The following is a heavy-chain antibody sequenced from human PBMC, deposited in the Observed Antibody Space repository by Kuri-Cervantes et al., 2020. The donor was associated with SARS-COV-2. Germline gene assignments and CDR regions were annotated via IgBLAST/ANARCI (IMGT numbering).Heavy chain of an antibody. CDR3: ARHRWFDP. CDR2: IYYSGST. V-gene: IGHV4-39*01. Sequence: GSLRLSCTVSGGSISSSSYYWGWIRQPPGKGLEWIGSIYYSGSTYYNPSLKSRVTISVDTSKNQFSLKLSSVTAADTAAYYCARHRWFDPWGQGTLVTVSS. CDR1: GGSISSSSYY. J-gene: IGHJ5*02.